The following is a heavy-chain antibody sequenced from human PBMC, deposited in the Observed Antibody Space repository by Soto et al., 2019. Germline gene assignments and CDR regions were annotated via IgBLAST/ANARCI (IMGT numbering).Heavy chain of an antibody. Sequence: EVQLVESGGGLVQPGGSLRLSCVGSGFTFSNSWMTWVRQAPGKRLESVAKIKEDGSQREYVDSVKGRFTISRDNAEKSLYLQMNSLRVEDTAVYYCARERSHGAWPWLDPWGQGTLVTVSS. CDR1: GFTFSNSW. V-gene: IGHV3-7*01. CDR3: ARERSHGAWPWLDP. CDR2: IKEDGSQR. D-gene: IGHD4-17*01. J-gene: IGHJ5*02.